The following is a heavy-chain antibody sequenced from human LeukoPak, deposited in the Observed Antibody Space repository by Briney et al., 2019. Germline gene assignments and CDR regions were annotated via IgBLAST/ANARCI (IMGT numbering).Heavy chain of an antibody. CDR3: AKDQGYQLLGSFWFDP. D-gene: IGHD2-2*01. V-gene: IGHV3-23*01. CDR2: ISGSGGST. J-gene: IGHJ5*02. Sequence: QAGGSLRLSCAASGFTFSSYAMSWVRQAPGKGLEWVSAISGSGGSTYYADSVKGRFTISRDNSKNTLYLQMNSLRAEDTAVYYCAKDQGYQLLGSFWFDPWGQGTLVTVSS. CDR1: GFTFSSYA.